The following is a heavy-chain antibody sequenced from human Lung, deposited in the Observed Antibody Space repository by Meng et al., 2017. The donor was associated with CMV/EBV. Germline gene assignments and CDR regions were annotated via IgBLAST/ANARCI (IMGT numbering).Heavy chain of an antibody. J-gene: IGHJ6*02. V-gene: IGHV4-39*07. CDR2: IYYSGST. D-gene: IGHD2-2*02. CDR3: ARATGYCSSTSCYTTFYYYYGMDV. CDR1: GGSISSSSYY. Sequence: LXCTVSGGSISSSSYYWGWIRQPPGKGLEWIGSIYYSGSTYYNPSLKSRVTISVDTSKNQFSLKLSSVTAADTAVYYCARATGYCSSTSCYTTFYYYYGMDVXGQGTTVTVSS.